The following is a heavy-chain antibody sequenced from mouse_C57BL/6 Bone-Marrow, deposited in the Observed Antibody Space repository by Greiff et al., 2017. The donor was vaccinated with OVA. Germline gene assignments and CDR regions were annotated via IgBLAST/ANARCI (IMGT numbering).Heavy chain of an antibody. CDR1: GFTFSDYY. CDR3: ARGGWDWYFDV. V-gene: IGHV5-16*01. J-gene: IGHJ1*03. CDR2: INYDGSST. D-gene: IGHD3-3*01. Sequence: EVQLVESEGGLVQPGSSMKLSCTASGFTFSDYYMAWVRQVPEKGLEWVANINYDGSSTYYLDSLKSRFIISRDNAKNILYLQMSSLKSDDTATYYCARGGWDWYFDVWGTGTTVTVSS.